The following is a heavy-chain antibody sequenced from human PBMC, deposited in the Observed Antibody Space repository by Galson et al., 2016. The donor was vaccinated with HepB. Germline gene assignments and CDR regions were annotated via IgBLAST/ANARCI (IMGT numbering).Heavy chain of an antibody. V-gene: IGHV3-33*01. CDR2: LWNDGSVK. CDR1: GFTFSGYG. J-gene: IGHJ4*02. D-gene: IGHD6-19*01. Sequence: SLRLSCAASGFTFSGYGMHWVRQAPGKGLEWVAGLWNDGSVKYYADSVKGRFTISRDNSKNTLHLQMDTLRGEDTAVYYCAREGVGIAVAATAFDYWGQGTQVTVSS. CDR3: AREGVGIAVAATAFDY.